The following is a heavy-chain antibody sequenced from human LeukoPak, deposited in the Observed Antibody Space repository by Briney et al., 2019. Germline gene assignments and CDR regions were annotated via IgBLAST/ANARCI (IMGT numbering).Heavy chain of an antibody. CDR2: INHNGST. J-gene: IGHJ5*02. V-gene: IGHV4-34*01. D-gene: IGHD6-13*01. CDR3: ARGLEYSSSWHTINWFDP. Sequence: PSETLSLTCAVYGGSFSGYYWSWIRQPPGKGLEWIGEINHNGSTNYNPSLKSRVTISVDTSKNQFSLKLSSVTAADTAVYYCARGLEYSSSWHTINWFDPWGQGTLVTVSS. CDR1: GGSFSGYY.